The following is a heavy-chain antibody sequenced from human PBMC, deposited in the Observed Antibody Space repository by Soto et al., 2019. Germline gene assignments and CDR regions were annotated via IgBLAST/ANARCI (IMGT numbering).Heavy chain of an antibody. CDR3: ARGGSGYTFDY. D-gene: IGHD3-3*01. Sequence: QVQLVESGGGVVQPGRSLRLSCAASGFTFSSYGMHWVRQAPGKGLEWVAVIWYDGSNKYYADSVKGRFTISRDNSKNTLDLEMNSLRAEDTAVYYCARGGSGYTFDYWGQGTLVTVSS. J-gene: IGHJ4*02. CDR2: IWYDGSNK. CDR1: GFTFSSYG. V-gene: IGHV3-33*01.